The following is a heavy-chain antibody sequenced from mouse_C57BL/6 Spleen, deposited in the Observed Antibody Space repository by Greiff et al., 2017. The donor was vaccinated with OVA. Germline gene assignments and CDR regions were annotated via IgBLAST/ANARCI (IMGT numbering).Heavy chain of an antibody. V-gene: IGHV1-82*01. J-gene: IGHJ2*01. CDR1: GYAFSSSW. D-gene: IGHD1-1*01. CDR3: CSSPFYFDY. CDR2: IYPGDGDT. Sequence: VQLQQSGPELVKPGASVKISCKASGYAFSSSWMNWVKQRPGKGLEWIGRIYPGDGDTNYNGKFKGKATLTADKSSSTAYMQLSSLTSEDSAVYFCCSSPFYFDYWGQGTTLTVSS.